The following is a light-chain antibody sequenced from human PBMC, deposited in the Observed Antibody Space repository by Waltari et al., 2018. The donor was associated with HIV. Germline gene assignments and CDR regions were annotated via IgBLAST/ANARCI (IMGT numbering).Light chain of an antibody. CDR2: DVS. J-gene: IGLJ1*01. CDR3: CSYAGSNTYL. Sequence: QSALTQPASVSGFPGQSITISCTGSISDVGSYNYVSWYQQHPGKAPNLLIYDVSKRPSGVSNRFSGSKSGNTASLTISGLQAEDEADYYCCSYAGSNTYLFGTGTEVTVL. V-gene: IGLV2-23*02. CDR1: ISDVGSYNY.